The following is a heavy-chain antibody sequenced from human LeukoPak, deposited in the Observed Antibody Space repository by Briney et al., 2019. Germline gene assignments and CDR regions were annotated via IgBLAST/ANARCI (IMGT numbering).Heavy chain of an antibody. CDR3: ARDRGDSGWFDP. D-gene: IGHD3-16*01. Sequence: PGGSLRLSCAASGFTFSNYSMNWVRQAPGKGLEWVSSISSSSSYIYYADSVEGRFTISRDNAKNSLYLQMNSLRAEDTAVYYCARDRGDSGWFDPWGQGTLVTVSS. J-gene: IGHJ5*02. V-gene: IGHV3-21*01. CDR2: ISSSSSYI. CDR1: GFTFSNYS.